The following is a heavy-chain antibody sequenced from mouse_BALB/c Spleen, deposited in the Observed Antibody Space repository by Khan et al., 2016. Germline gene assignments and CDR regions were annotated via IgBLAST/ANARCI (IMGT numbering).Heavy chain of an antibody. J-gene: IGHJ4*01. CDR3: AAGGIYVVNYAMDY. CDR2: IDPENGDT. V-gene: IGHV14-4*02. Sequence: VQLQQSGAELVRSGASVKLSCTASDFNIKDYYMHWVNQRPEQGLEWIGWIDPENGDTEYAPKFQGKATMTADTSSNTAYLQLSSLTSEDTAVYYCAAGGIYVVNYAMDYWGQGTSVTVSS. CDR1: DFNIKDYY. D-gene: IGHD2-12*01.